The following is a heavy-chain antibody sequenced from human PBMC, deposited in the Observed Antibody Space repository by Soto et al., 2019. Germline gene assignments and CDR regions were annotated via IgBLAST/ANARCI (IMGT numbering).Heavy chain of an antibody. D-gene: IGHD6-13*01. CDR2: TYYRSKWYS. Sequence: QVQLQQSGPGLVKPSQTLSLTCAISGDSVSSNSAAWNWFRQSPSRGLEWLGRTYYRSKWYSDYAVSVRGRININPDTSKNQFSLQLNSVTPDDTAVYYCAKYSSNWFLDYWGQGTLVTVSS. V-gene: IGHV6-1*01. CDR1: GDSVSSNSAA. CDR3: AKYSSNWFLDY. J-gene: IGHJ4*02.